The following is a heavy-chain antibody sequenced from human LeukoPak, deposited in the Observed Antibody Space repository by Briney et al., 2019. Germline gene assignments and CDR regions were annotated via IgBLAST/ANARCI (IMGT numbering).Heavy chain of an antibody. CDR1: GFTFDDYA. CDR2: ISWNSGSI. D-gene: IGHD5-12*01. J-gene: IGHJ4*02. Sequence: GGSLRLSCAASGFTFDDYAMHWVRQAPGKGMEWVSGISWNSGSIGYADSVKGRFTTSRDNAKNSLYLQMNSLRAEDTALYYCAKAVAGGYAFDYWGQGTLVTVSS. CDR3: AKAVAGGYAFDY. V-gene: IGHV3-9*01.